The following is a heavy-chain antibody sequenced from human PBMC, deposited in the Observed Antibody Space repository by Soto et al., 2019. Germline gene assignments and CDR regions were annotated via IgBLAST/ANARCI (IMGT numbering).Heavy chain of an antibody. Sequence: ASVKVSCKASGYTFTSYYMHWVRQAPGQGLEWMGIINPSGGSTSYAQKFQGRVTMTRDTSTSTVYMELSSLRSEDTAVYYCARGLVPWNAPVSTIYYYYGMDVWGQGTTVTVSS. CDR1: GYTFTSYY. CDR3: ARGLVPWNAPVSTIYYYYGMDV. J-gene: IGHJ6*02. D-gene: IGHD1-1*01. CDR2: INPSGGST. V-gene: IGHV1-46*01.